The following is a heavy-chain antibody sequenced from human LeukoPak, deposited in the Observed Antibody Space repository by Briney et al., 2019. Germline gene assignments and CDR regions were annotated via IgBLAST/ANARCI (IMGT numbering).Heavy chain of an antibody. V-gene: IGHV4-34*01. CDR3: ARGRPIAGYYYYYGMDV. Sequence: SETLSLTCAVYGGSFSGYYWSWIRQPPGKGLEXXXXXNHSGSTNYNPSLKSRVTILVDTSKNQFSLKLSSVTAADTAVYYCARGRPIAGYYYYYGMDVWGQGTTVTVSS. CDR2: XNHSGST. CDR1: GGSFSGYY. D-gene: IGHD6-13*01. J-gene: IGHJ6*02.